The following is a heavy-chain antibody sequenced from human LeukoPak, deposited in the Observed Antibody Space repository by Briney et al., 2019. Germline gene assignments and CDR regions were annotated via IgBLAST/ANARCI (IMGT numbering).Heavy chain of an antibody. CDR3: AKDSFGSPHWFDP. V-gene: IGHV3-23*01. Sequence: GGSLRLSCAASGFTFSSYAMSGVRQAPGKGLEWVSAISGSGGSTYYADSVKGRFTISRDNSKNTLYLQMNSLRAKDTAVYYCAKDSFGSPHWFDPWGQGTLVTVSS. CDR2: ISGSGGST. D-gene: IGHD1-26*01. J-gene: IGHJ5*02. CDR1: GFTFSSYA.